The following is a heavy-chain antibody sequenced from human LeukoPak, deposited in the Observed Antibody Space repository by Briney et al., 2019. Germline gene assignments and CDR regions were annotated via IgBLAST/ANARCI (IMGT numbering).Heavy chain of an antibody. D-gene: IGHD6-13*01. V-gene: IGHV4-4*07. CDR3: VTYSSMVGLSFDY. Sequence: SETLSLTCTVSGGSISSYYWNWLRRPAGEGVVWIGRVFFPGSTIYNPSLKSRVSMSVDTYNNQFSLKLTSVTAADTAVYYCVTYSSMVGLSFDYWGQGSPVTVSS. J-gene: IGHJ4*02. CDR2: VFFPGST. CDR1: GGSISSYY.